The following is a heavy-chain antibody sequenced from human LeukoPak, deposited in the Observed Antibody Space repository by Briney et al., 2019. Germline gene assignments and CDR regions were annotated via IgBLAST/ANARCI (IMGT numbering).Heavy chain of an antibody. J-gene: IGHJ4*02. CDR1: GGSISSYY. V-gene: IGHV4-59*12. CDR2: IYYSGST. CDR3: ARESRDGYNPRYLHYYFDQ. Sequence: SETLSLTCTVSGGSISSYYWSWIRQPPGKGLEWIGYIYYSGSTNYNPSLKSRVTISVDTSKNQFSLQLNSVTPEDTAVYYCARESRDGYNPRYLHYYFDQWGQGTLVTVSS. D-gene: IGHD5-24*01.